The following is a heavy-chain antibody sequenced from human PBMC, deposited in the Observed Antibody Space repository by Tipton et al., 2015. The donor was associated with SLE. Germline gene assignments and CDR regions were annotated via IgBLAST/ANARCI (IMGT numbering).Heavy chain of an antibody. J-gene: IGHJ6*02. CDR2: IHHSGNP. CDR3: ARDGMATRGGMTYFGMDV. D-gene: IGHD5-24*01. V-gene: IGHV4-39*07. Sequence: TLSLTCTVSGGSISTRSYYWGWIRQPPGKGLEWIGSIHHSGNPYYNPSLKSRVIMSVDSSKNQFSLKLSSVTAADTAVYYCARDGMATRGGMTYFGMDVWGQGTTVTVSS. CDR1: GGSISTRSYY.